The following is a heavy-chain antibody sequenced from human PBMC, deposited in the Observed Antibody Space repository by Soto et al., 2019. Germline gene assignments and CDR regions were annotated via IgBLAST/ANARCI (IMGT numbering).Heavy chain of an antibody. CDR1: GGSISSGDYY. V-gene: IGHV4-30-4*01. CDR2: IYYSGST. D-gene: IGHD3-3*01. J-gene: IGHJ4*02. Sequence: SETLSLTCTVSGGSISSGDYYWSWIRQPPGKGLEWIGYIYYSGSTYYNPSLKSRVTISVDTSKNQFSLKLSSVTAADTAVYYCATNRGYDFWSGSGGFDYWGQGTLVTVSS. CDR3: ATNRGYDFWSGSGGFDY.